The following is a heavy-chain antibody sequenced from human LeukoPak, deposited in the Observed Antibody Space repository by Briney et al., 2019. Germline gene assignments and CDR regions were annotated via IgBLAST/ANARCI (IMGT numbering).Heavy chain of an antibody. CDR3: ARHLRGEQQLSGFDY. D-gene: IGHD6-13*01. J-gene: IGHJ4*02. V-gene: IGHV4-59*08. Sequence: SETLSPTCTASGGSISSYYWSWIRQPPGKGLEWIGYIYYSGSTKYNPSLRSRVTISADTSKNQFSPKLSSVTAADTAVYYCARHLRGEQQLSGFDYWGQGTPVTVSS. CDR2: IYYSGST. CDR1: GGSISSYY.